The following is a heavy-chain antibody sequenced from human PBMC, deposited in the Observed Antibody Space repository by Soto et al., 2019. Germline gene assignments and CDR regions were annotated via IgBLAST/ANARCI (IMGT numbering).Heavy chain of an antibody. Sequence: ASVKVSRQASRYTFTSCGISLVRQAPGQGLEWMGWISAYNGNTNYAQKLQGRVTMTTDTSTSTAYMELRSLRSDDTAVYYWARAGYSYDLFDYWGQGTLVTVSS. J-gene: IGHJ4*02. D-gene: IGHD5-18*01. V-gene: IGHV1-18*04. CDR3: ARAGYSYDLFDY. CDR2: ISAYNGNT. CDR1: RYTFTSCG.